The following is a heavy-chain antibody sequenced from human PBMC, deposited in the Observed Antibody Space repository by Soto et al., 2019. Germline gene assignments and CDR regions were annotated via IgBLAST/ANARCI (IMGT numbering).Heavy chain of an antibody. J-gene: IGHJ4*02. CDR2: SGNKANSYTT. CDR1: GFTFSDHF. D-gene: IGHD5-18*01. Sequence: EVQLVESGGGLVQPGGSLRLSCAASGFTFSDHFMDWVRQAPGKGLEWVGRSGNKANSYTTEYAASVKGRFTISRDDSKNSLYLQMNSLKTEDTAVYYCAREGYGYSYDFLDYWGQGTLVTVSS. V-gene: IGHV3-72*01. CDR3: AREGYGYSYDFLDY.